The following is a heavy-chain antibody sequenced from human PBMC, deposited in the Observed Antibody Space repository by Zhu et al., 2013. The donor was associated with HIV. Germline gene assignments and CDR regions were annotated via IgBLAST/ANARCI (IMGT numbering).Heavy chain of an antibody. D-gene: IGHD2-2*01. CDR1: GGTFSSYA. Sequence: VQLVQSGAEVKKPGSSVKVSCKASGGTFSSYAISWVRQAPGQGLEWMGGIIPIFGTANYAQKFQGRVTITADESTSTAYMELSSLRSEDTAVYYCAADYCSSTSCLVDAFDIWAKGQWSPSLQ. V-gene: IGHV1-69*01. CDR2: IIPIFGTA. J-gene: IGHJ3*02. CDR3: AADYCSSTSCLVDAFDI.